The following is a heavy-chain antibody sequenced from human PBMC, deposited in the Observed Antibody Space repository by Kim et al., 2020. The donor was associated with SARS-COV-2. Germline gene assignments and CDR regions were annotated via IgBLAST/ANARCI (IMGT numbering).Heavy chain of an antibody. CDR1: GFTFSSYS. CDR3: ARDHQWDYYDSSGPRDAFDI. V-gene: IGHV3-21*01. J-gene: IGHJ3*02. D-gene: IGHD3-22*01. Sequence: GGSLRLSCAASGFTFSSYSMNWVRQAPGKGLEWVSSISSGSSYIYYADSVKGRFTISRDNAKNSLYLQMNSLRAEDTAVYYCARDHQWDYYDSSGPRDAFDIWGQGTMVTVSS. CDR2: ISSGSSYI.